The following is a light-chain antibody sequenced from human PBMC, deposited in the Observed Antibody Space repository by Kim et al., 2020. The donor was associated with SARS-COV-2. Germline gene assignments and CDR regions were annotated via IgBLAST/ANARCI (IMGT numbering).Light chain of an antibody. V-gene: IGKV3-20*01. Sequence: WSPGKRATLSSRASESVSRTFLAWYQQKPGQPPRLLMYDTSSRATGIPDRFSGSGSGTDFTLTVSRLEPEDCAVYYCQQYGSAPLTFGEGTKLEI. CDR3: QQYGSAPLT. CDR2: DTS. CDR1: ESVSRTF. J-gene: IGKJ2*01.